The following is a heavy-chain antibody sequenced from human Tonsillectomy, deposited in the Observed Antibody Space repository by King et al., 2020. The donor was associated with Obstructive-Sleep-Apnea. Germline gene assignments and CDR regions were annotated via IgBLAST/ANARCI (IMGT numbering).Heavy chain of an antibody. D-gene: IGHD3-22*01. Sequence: QLQESGPGLVKPSQTLSLTCAVSGGSISSGDYSWSWIRQPPGKGLEWIAYIYSSGSTYYNPSLKSRVTISVDASKNQFSLKVTFVPAADTAVYYCARNYYDSSGYYPNYYYGMDVWGQGTTVTVSS. CDR3: ARNYYDSSGYYPNYYYGMDV. V-gene: IGHV4-30-4*07. CDR1: GGSISSGDYS. CDR2: IYSSGST. J-gene: IGHJ6*02.